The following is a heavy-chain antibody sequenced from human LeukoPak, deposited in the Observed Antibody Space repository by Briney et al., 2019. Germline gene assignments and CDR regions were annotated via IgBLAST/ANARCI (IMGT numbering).Heavy chain of an antibody. CDR1: GGSFSGYY. CDR2: INHSGST. V-gene: IGHV4-34*01. D-gene: IGHD3-22*01. J-gene: IGHJ4*02. Sequence: SETLSLTCAVYGGSFSGYYWSWIRQPPGKGLEWIGEINHSGSTNYDPSLKSRVTISVDTSKNQFSLKLSSVTAADTAVYYCARGDDSSTYPITVFDYWAREPWSPSPQ. CDR3: ARGDDSSTYPITVFDY.